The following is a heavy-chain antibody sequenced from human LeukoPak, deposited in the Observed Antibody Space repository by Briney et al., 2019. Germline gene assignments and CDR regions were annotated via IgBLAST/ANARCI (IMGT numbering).Heavy chain of an antibody. CDR3: ARSGYYNGDWFDP. V-gene: IGHV4-39*02. Sequence: SETLSLTCTVSGGSISTSSYFWAWIRQPPGKGLEWIGNIYYNENTYYNPSLKSRVTISVDTSKNHFSLKLSSVTAADTPVYYCARSGYYNGDWFDPWGQGTLVTVSS. J-gene: IGHJ5*02. CDR2: IYYNENT. CDR1: GGSISTSSYF. D-gene: IGHD3-9*01.